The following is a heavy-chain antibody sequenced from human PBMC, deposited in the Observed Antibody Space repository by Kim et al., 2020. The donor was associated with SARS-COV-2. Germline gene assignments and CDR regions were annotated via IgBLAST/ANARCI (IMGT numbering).Heavy chain of an antibody. J-gene: IGHJ4*02. V-gene: IGHV3-20*01. CDR3: VRGYAGGPFDL. Sequence: GGSLRLSCAASGFTFDDYGMSWVRQAPGKGLEWVSGINRSSGSTGYADSVKGRFTISRDNAKNSLFLQMNSPRAEDTALYHCVRGYAGGPFDLWGQGTLVTVSS. CDR2: INRSSGST. D-gene: IGHD3-16*01. CDR1: GFTFDDYG.